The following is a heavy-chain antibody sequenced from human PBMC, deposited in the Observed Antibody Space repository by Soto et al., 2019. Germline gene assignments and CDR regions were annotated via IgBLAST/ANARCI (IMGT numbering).Heavy chain of an antibody. V-gene: IGHV4-4*07. CDR1: GASISGFY. CDR3: VRDGTKTLRDWFDP. D-gene: IGHD1-1*01. Sequence: SETLSLTCTVSGASISGFYWSWIRKTAGKGLEWIGRIYATGTTDYNPSLKSRVMMSVDTSKKQFSPKLRSVTAADTAVYYCVRDGTKTLRDWFDPWGQGISVTVSS. CDR2: IYATGTT. J-gene: IGHJ5*02.